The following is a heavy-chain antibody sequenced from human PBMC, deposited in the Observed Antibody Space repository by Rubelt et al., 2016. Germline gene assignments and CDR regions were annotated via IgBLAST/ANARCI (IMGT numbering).Heavy chain of an antibody. CDR3: ARDGV. D-gene: IGHD3-3*01. CDR2: MKEDGSGE. V-gene: IGHV3-7*01. Sequence: EVQVVESGGGLVQPGGSLRLSCAMSGFTSSRYWMTWIRQAPGKGLEWLASMKEDGSGENYVDSVKGRFTMSRENGKNSLLLQMDRLRVEDTAVYYCARDGVWGQGTLVTVSA. CDR1: GFTSSRYW. J-gene: IGHJ4*02.